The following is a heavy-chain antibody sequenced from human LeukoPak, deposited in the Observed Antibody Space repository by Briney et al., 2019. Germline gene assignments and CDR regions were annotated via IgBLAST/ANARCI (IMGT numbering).Heavy chain of an antibody. J-gene: IGHJ4*02. D-gene: IGHD3-10*01. V-gene: IGHV3-20*04. CDR3: ARSGYYGSGSYSDY. CDR2: INWHGDRT. Sequence: GGSLRLSCAASGFTFSSCSMSWVRQAPGKGLEWVSGINWHGDRTGYADSVKGRFTISRDNAKNSLYLQMNSLRAEDTALYYCARSGYYGSGSYSDYWGQGTLVTVSS. CDR1: GFTFSSCS.